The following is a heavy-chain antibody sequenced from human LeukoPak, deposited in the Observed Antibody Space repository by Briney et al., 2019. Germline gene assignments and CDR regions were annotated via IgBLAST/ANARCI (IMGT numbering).Heavy chain of an antibody. CDR2: ISYDGSNK. J-gene: IGHJ5*02. CDR1: GFTFSSYA. Sequence: PGGSLRLSCAASGFTFSSYAMHWVRQAPGKGLEWVAVISYDGSNKYYADSVKGRFTISRDNSKNTLYLQMNSLRAEDTAVCYCAPSGIDCSSTSCYRANWFDPWGQGTLVTVSS. CDR3: APSGIDCSSTSCYRANWFDP. V-gene: IGHV3-30-3*01. D-gene: IGHD2-2*01.